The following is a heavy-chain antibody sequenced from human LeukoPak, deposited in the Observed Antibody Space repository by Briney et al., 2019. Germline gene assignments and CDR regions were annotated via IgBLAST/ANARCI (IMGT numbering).Heavy chain of an antibody. J-gene: IGHJ3*02. CDR1: GGSISSYY. CDR3: ARVKATVTSFDI. Sequence: SETLSLTCTVSGGSISSYYGSWIRQSPGKGLEWIANIYYTGTPYYNPSLQSRITISVDMSKNQFSLKLSTVTAADTAVYYCARVKATVTSFDIWGQGTMVTVSS. V-gene: IGHV4-59*01. CDR2: IYYTGTP. D-gene: IGHD2/OR15-2a*01.